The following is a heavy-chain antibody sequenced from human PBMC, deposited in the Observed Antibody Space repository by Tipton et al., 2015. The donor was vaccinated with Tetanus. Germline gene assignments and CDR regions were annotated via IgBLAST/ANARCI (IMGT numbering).Heavy chain of an antibody. J-gene: IGHJ4*02. D-gene: IGHD1-14*01. CDR3: EAQRTSEDF. CDR2: LSHDGGNI. Sequence: QLVQSGGGLVKPGGSLRLSCVASGFTFSHFAVSWVRRAPGKGLEWVSSLSHDGGNIYYADFARGRFTISRDNSKNTLFLQMDDLRAKATAIYYCEAQRTSEDFWGQGTLVTASS. V-gene: IGHV3-23*04. CDR1: GFTFSHFA.